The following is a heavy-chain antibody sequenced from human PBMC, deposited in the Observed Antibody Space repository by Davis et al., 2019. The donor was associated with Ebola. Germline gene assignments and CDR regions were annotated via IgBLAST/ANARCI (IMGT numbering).Heavy chain of an antibody. V-gene: IGHV3-53*01. CDR1: CLSVSDTH. Sequence: GESLKISFASSCLSVSDTHITWVRLSPGRGLEWVSLTYSGGLSYYADSVRGRFTVSRDRSRNTLFLQMKTVRPEDTAVYYCASSFCGSDCFYAFDYWGRGAAVTVSS. CDR3: ASSFCGSDCFYAFDY. J-gene: IGHJ3*01. D-gene: IGHD2-21*02. CDR2: TYSGGLS.